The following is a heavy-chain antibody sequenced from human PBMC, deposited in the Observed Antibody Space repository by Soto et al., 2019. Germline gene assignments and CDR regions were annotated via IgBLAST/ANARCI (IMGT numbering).Heavy chain of an antibody. CDR3: ARGRVTNHYDFWSGYYPSWFDP. D-gene: IGHD3-3*01. J-gene: IGHJ5*02. CDR2: VHHSGST. CDR1: GYSISSGYH. V-gene: IGHV4-38-2*01. Sequence: LSLTCAVSGYSISSGYHWGWIRQPPGKGLEWLGSVHHSGSTNYNPSLKSRVTISVDTSKNQFSLKLSSVTAADTAVYYCARGRVTNHYDFWSGYYPSWFDPWGQGTLVTVSS.